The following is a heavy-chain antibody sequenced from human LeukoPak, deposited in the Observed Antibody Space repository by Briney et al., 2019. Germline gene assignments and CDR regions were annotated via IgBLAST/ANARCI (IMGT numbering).Heavy chain of an antibody. CDR2: IYYSGST. CDR3: ASSLGLYFDY. V-gene: IGHV4-59*01. D-gene: IGHD3-16*01. Sequence: SETLSLTCTVSGGSISSYYWSWIRQPPGKGLEWIGYIYYSGSTNYNPSLKSRVTISVDTSKNQFSLRLSSVTAADTAVYYCASSLGLYFDYWGQGTLVTVSS. CDR1: GGSISSYY. J-gene: IGHJ4*02.